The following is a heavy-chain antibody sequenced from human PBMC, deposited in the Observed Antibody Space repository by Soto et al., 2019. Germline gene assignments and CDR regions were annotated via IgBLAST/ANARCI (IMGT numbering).Heavy chain of an antibody. J-gene: IGHJ5*02. Sequence: GGSLRLSCAASGFTFRSFTMNWVRQAPGKGLEWVSTISSNSAYIYYTDALRGRFTISRDNAKNSLHLQMNSLRAEDTALYYCTRDASRDSSARGWFDPWGPGTLVTVSS. CDR3: TRDASRDSSARGWFDP. CDR2: ISSNSAYI. D-gene: IGHD6-13*01. CDR1: GFTFRSFT. V-gene: IGHV3-21*01.